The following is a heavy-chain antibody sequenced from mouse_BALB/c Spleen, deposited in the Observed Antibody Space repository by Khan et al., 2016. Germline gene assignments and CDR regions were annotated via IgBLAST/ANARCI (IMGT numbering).Heavy chain of an antibody. D-gene: IGHD3-3*01. CDR1: GYAFTSYN. CDR2: IDPYNGGT. V-gene: IGHV1S135*01. J-gene: IGHJ2*01. Sequence: VQLKESGPELVKPGASVKVSCKASGYAFTSYNMYWVKQSHGKSLEWIGYIDPYNGGTSYNQKFKGKATLTVDKSSSTAYMHLNSLTSEDSAVYYCARRGTRGPWDFDNCGQGTTLTVSS. CDR3: ARRGTRGPWDFDN.